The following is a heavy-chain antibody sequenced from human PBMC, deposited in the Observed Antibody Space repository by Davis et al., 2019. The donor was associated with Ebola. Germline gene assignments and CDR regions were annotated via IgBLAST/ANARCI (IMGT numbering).Heavy chain of an antibody. CDR1: GFTFSSYW. CDR2: ISWNSGSI. Sequence: SLKISCAASGFTFSSYWMHWVRQAPGKGLEWVSGISWNSGSIGYADSVKGRFTISRDNAKNSLYLQMNSLRAEDTALYYCAKDIRGSIVGATRFDYWGQGTLVTVSS. CDR3: AKDIRGSIVGATRFDY. J-gene: IGHJ4*02. D-gene: IGHD1-26*01. V-gene: IGHV3-9*01.